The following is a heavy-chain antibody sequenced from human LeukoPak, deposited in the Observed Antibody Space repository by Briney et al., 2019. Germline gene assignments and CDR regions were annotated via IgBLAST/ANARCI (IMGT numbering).Heavy chain of an antibody. D-gene: IGHD2-2*01. CDR3: ARPVEPDSIGAFDV. CDR2: IYPGDSDT. CDR1: GYSFTSYW. Sequence: PGESLKISCEGSGYSFTSYWIGWVRQMPGKGLEWMGIIYPGDSDTRYSPSFQGQVTISADKSIRTAYLQWGSLKASDTAMYYCARPVEPDSIGAFDVWGQGTMVTVSS. J-gene: IGHJ3*01. V-gene: IGHV5-51*01.